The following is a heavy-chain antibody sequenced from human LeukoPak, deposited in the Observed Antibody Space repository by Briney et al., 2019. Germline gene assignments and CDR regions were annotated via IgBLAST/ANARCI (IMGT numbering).Heavy chain of an antibody. CDR3: ARAHDYGDAGYFDY. Sequence: GGSLRLSCAASGFTFSSYSMNWVRQAPGKGLEWVSSISSSSSYIYYADSVKGRFTISRDNAKNSLYLQMNSLRAEDTAVYYCARAHDYGDAGYFDYWGQGTLVTVSS. CDR1: GFTFSSYS. V-gene: IGHV3-21*01. CDR2: ISSSSSYI. J-gene: IGHJ4*02. D-gene: IGHD4-17*01.